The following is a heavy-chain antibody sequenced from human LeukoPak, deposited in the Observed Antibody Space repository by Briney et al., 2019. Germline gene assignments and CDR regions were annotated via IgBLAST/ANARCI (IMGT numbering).Heavy chain of an antibody. CDR2: ISGSGGST. CDR1: GFTFSSYA. CDR3: GKAWRAFIVVVPAGVSGFEP. J-gene: IGHJ5*02. V-gene: IGHV3-23*01. D-gene: IGHD2-2*01. Sequence: GGSLRLSCAASGFTFSSYAMSWVRQAPGKGLEWVSAISGSGGSTYYAHSVKGRFTISRDNSKNTLYLQMNTLRAEETAVYYCGKAWRAFIVVVPAGVSGFEPWGQGTLVNVPS.